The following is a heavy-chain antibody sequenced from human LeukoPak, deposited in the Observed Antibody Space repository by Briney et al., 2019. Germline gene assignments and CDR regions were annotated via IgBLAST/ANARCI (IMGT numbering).Heavy chain of an antibody. CDR3: AKASSSWYRGVRGGYFDY. CDR2: ISWDGGST. J-gene: IGHJ4*02. V-gene: IGHV3-43D*03. D-gene: IGHD6-13*01. Sequence: PGGSLRLSCAASGFTFDDYAMHWVRQAPGKGLEWASLISWDGGSTYYADSVKGRFTISRDNSKNSLYLQMNSLRAEDTALYYCAKASSSWYRGVRGGYFDYWGQGTLVTVSS. CDR1: GFTFDDYA.